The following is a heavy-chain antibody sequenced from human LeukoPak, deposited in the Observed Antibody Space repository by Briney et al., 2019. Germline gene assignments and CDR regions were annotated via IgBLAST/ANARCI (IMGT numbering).Heavy chain of an antibody. CDR1: GFTFSSYW. CDR2: IKQDGSEK. J-gene: IGHJ4*02. CDR3: ARGPLYSSSVYYFDY. D-gene: IGHD6-13*01. V-gene: IGHV3-7*03. Sequence: GGSLRLPCAASGFTFSSYWMSWVRQAPGKGLEWVANIKQDGSEKYYVDSVKGRFTISRDNAKNSLYLQMNSLRAEDTAVYYCARGPLYSSSVYYFDYWGQGTLVIVSS.